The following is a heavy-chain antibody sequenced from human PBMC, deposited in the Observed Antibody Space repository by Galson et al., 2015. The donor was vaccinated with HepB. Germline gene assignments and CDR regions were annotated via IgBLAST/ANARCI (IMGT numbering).Heavy chain of an antibody. V-gene: IGHV1-2*04. J-gene: IGHJ3*02. CDR2: INPNSGGT. D-gene: IGHD2-15*01. CDR3: ATSGGKEKMAFDI. Sequence: SVKVSCKASGYTFTGYYMHWVRQAPGQGLEWMGWINPNSGGTNYAQKFQGWVTMTRDTSISTAYMELSRLRSDDTAVYYCATSGGKEKMAFDIWGQGTMVTVSS. CDR1: GYTFTGYY.